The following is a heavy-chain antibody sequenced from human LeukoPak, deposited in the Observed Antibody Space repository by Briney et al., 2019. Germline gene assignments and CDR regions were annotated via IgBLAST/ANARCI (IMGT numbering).Heavy chain of an antibody. CDR3: ARDFPESKGWGLDP. J-gene: IGHJ5*02. Sequence: PETLSLTCTVSSDSFSDYFCSWIRQPPGKGLEWIGVIYYRGSTNYNPSLKSRVIISVDTSKNQFSLKLSSVTAADTAVYYCARDFPESKGWGLDPWGQGTLVTVSS. CDR1: SDSFSDYF. V-gene: IGHV4-59*01. D-gene: IGHD1-14*01. CDR2: IYYRGST.